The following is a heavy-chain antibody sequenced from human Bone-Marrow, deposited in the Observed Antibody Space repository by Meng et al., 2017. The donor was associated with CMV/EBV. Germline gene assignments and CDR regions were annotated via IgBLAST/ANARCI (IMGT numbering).Heavy chain of an antibody. CDR2: IEGDGTEK. CDR1: GFTFSTYW. J-gene: IGHJ2*01. V-gene: IGHV3-7*01. CDR3: ARDTSITLAPDWYLDL. D-gene: IGHD3-10*01. Sequence: GGSLRLPCAASGFTFSTYWMNWVRQAPGKGLEWVANIEGDGTEKYYVDSVKGRFTISRDNAKNSLYLQMNSLRVEDTAVYYCARDTSITLAPDWYLDLWGRGTLVTVTS.